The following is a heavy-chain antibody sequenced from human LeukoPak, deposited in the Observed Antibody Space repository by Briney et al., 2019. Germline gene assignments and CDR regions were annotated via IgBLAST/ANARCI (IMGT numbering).Heavy chain of an antibody. CDR1: GYTFTSYG. Sequence: ASVKVSCKASGYTFTSYGISWVRQAPGQGLEWMGWISAYNGNTNYAQKLQGRVTMTTDTSTSTAYMELRSPRSDDTAVYYCARLWFGELFWHAFDIWGQGTMVTVSS. CDR2: ISAYNGNT. CDR3: ARLWFGELFWHAFDI. D-gene: IGHD3-10*01. J-gene: IGHJ3*02. V-gene: IGHV1-18*04.